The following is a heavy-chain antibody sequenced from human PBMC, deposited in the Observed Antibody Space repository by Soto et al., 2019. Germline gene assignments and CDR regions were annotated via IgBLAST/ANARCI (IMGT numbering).Heavy chain of an antibody. V-gene: IGHV3-48*02. Sequence: EVQLVESGGGLVQPGGSLRLSCAASGFTFSSYSMNWVRQAPGKGLEWVSYISSSSSTIYYADSVKGRFTITRDNAKNSLYLQMNSLRDEDTAVYYCARDIIVVPAPYYYYGMDVWGKGTTVTVSS. J-gene: IGHJ6*04. CDR3: ARDIIVVPAPYYYYGMDV. D-gene: IGHD2-2*01. CDR2: ISSSSSTI. CDR1: GFTFSSYS.